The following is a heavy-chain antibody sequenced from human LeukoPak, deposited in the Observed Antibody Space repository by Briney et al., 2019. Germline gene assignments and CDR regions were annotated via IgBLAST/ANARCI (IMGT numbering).Heavy chain of an antibody. Sequence: GSLRLSCAASGFSFSTYSMHWVRQAPGKGLEWGSGITGSGDSTYYADSVRGRLTISRDNSTNTLFLQMNSLRAEDTALYYCANKSRATSPPIRWGQGTLVTVSS. J-gene: IGHJ4*02. CDR2: ITGSGDST. V-gene: IGHV3-23*01. CDR1: GFSFSTYS. D-gene: IGHD1-14*01. CDR3: ANKSRATSPPIR.